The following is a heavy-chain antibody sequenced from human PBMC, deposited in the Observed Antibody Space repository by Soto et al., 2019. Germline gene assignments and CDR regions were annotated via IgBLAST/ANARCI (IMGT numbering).Heavy chain of an antibody. CDR3: ARQGFGELHGLVDV. Sequence: PSETLSLTCTVSGDSISSYYWSWIRQPPGKGLEWIGYIHYSGSTNYNPSLKSRVTISVDTSKNQFSLRLSSVTAADTALYYCARQGFGELHGLVDVWGQGTTVTVSS. CDR1: GDSISSYY. V-gene: IGHV4-59*08. D-gene: IGHD3-10*01. CDR2: IHYSGST. J-gene: IGHJ6*02.